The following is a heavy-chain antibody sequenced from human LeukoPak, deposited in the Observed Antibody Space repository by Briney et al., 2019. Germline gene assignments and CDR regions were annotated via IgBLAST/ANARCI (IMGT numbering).Heavy chain of an antibody. Sequence: GGSLRLSCAASGFTFIHYSMNWVRQAPGKGLEWVSVIYSGGSTYYADSVKGRFTISRHNSKNTLYLQMNSLRAEDTAVYYCASLGHDAFDIWGQGTMVTVSS. J-gene: IGHJ3*02. CDR3: ASLGHDAFDI. CDR2: IYSGGST. CDR1: GFTFIHYS. V-gene: IGHV3-53*04.